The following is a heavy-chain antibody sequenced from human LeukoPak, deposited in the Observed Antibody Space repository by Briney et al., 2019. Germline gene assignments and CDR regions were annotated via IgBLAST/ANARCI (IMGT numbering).Heavy chain of an antibody. V-gene: IGHV4-34*01. J-gene: IGHJ5*02. CDR2: INHSGST. CDR1: GVSFSGYY. D-gene: IGHD3-9*01. CDR3: AREADYDILTGSSWFDP. Sequence: PSETLSLTCAVYGVSFSGYYWSWIRQPPGKGLEWIGEINHSGSTNYNPSLKSRVTISVDTSKNQFSLKLSSVTAADTAVYYCAREADYDILTGSSWFDPWGQGTLVTVSS.